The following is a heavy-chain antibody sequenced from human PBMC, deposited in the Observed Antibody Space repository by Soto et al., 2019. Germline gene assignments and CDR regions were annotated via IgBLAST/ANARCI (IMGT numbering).Heavy chain of an antibody. J-gene: IGHJ6*03. V-gene: IGHV6-1*01. CDR1: GDSVSSNSSA. Sequence: PSQTLSLTCAISGDSVSSNSSACNWIRQSPSRGLEWLGRTYYRSRWYNDYAVSVKSRITINPDTSKNQFSLHLNSVTPEDTAVYYCAGTTWLQWYYMDVWGKGTTVTVSS. CDR3: AGTTWLQWYYMDV. D-gene: IGHD1-7*01. CDR2: TYYRSRWYN.